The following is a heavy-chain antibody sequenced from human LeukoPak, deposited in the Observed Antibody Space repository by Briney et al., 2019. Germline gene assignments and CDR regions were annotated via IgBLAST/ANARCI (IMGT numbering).Heavy chain of an antibody. CDR1: GGSISSGGYY. J-gene: IGHJ3*02. Sequence: SETLSLTCTVSGGSISSGGYYWSWIRQHPGKGLEWIGYIYYCGSTYYNPSLKSRVTISVDTSKNQFSLKLSSVTAADTAVYYCARGSYDSRNGAFDIWGQGTMVTVSS. CDR3: ARGSYDSRNGAFDI. V-gene: IGHV4-31*03. CDR2: IYYCGST. D-gene: IGHD3-22*01.